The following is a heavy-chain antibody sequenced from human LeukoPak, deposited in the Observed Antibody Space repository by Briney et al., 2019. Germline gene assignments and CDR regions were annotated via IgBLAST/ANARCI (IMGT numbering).Heavy chain of an antibody. CDR3: ARDGAPITIFGVVIPNNWFDP. Sequence: SETLSLTCTVSGYSISSGYYWGWIRQPPGKGLEWIGSIYHSGSTYYNPSLKSRVTISVDTSKNQFSLKLSSVTAADTAVYYCARDGAPITIFGVVIPNNWFDPWGQGTLVTVSS. V-gene: IGHV4-38-2*02. J-gene: IGHJ5*02. D-gene: IGHD3-3*01. CDR2: IYHSGST. CDR1: GYSISSGYY.